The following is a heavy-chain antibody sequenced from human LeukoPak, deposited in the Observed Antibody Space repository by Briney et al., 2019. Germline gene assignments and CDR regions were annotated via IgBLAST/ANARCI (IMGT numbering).Heavy chain of an antibody. D-gene: IGHD6-6*01. V-gene: IGHV3-64*01. J-gene: IGHJ4*02. CDR3: AKVAYSSSRVDY. Sequence: QPGGSLRLSCAASGFPFRSYAMHWVRQAPGKGLEYVSTISSDGGTTYYLNSVKGRFTISRDNSKNTLHLQMNSLRAEDTAVYYCAKVAYSSSRVDYWGQGTLVTVSS. CDR2: ISSDGGTT. CDR1: GFPFRSYA.